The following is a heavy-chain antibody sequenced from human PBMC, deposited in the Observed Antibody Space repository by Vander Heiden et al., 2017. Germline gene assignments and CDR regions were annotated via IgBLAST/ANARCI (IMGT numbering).Heavy chain of an antibody. CDR2: ISGSGGST. Sequence: VQLVESGGGLVQPGGSLRLSCSASGFTFSSYPMGWVRQAPGKGLEWVSAISGSGGSTYYADSVKGRFTISRDNSKNTLYLQMNSLRAEDTAVYYCAKDRPDYDFWSGYFGGHDYWGQGTLVTVSS. D-gene: IGHD3-3*01. J-gene: IGHJ4*02. CDR1: GFTFSSYP. CDR3: AKDRPDYDFWSGYFGGHDY. V-gene: IGHV3-23*04.